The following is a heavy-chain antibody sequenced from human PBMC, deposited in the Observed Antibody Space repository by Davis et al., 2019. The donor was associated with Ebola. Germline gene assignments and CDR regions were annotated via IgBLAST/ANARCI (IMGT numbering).Heavy chain of an antibody. J-gene: IGHJ4*02. Sequence: SVKVSCKASGGTFSNYDISWVRQAPGQGLEWMGGIIPIFGTTKYAQKFQGRVTITADESTRTAYMELSSLRSEDTAVYYCASDYGDYGEGHFDYWGQGTLVTVSS. V-gene: IGHV1-69*13. CDR3: ASDYGDYGEGHFDY. CDR1: GGTFSNYD. D-gene: IGHD4-17*01. CDR2: IIPIFGTT.